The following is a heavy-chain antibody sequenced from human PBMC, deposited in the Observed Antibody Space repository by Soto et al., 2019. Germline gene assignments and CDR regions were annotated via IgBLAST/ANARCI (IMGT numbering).Heavy chain of an antibody. D-gene: IGHD5-12*01. Sequence: GGSVGLSCAASGVTFSSCSMKWVRQGPGKGLEWLSYIRSGGSTIYYAGSVNGRFTISRDNARNSLYLQMNSLRDEDTAVYYCARDVGGYNWYFDDWGQGTLLTVSS. CDR3: ARDVGGYNWYFDD. J-gene: IGHJ4*02. CDR1: GVTFSSCS. V-gene: IGHV3-48*02. CDR2: IRSGGSTI.